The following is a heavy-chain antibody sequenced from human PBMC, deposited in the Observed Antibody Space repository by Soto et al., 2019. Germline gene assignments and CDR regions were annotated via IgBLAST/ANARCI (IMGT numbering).Heavy chain of an antibody. J-gene: IGHJ4*02. CDR1: GGSISSGGYS. Sequence: SETLSLTCAVSGGSISSGGYSWSWIRQPPGKGLEWIGYIYHSGSTYYNPSLKSRVTISVDRSKNQFSLKLSSVTAADTAVYYCARGRYYYGSGSYWDFDYWGQGTLVTVSS. CDR3: ARGRYYYGSGSYWDFDY. CDR2: IYHSGST. V-gene: IGHV4-30-2*01. D-gene: IGHD3-10*01.